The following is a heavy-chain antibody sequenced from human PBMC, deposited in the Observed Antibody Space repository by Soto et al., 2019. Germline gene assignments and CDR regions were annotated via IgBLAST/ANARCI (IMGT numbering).Heavy chain of an antibody. J-gene: IGHJ6*02. D-gene: IGHD2-2*01. CDR1: GGTFGSYA. CDR2: IIPIPGTA. V-gene: IGHV1-69*01. Sequence: QVQLVQSVAEVKKTGSSVKVSCKVSGGTFGSYAISWVRQAPGQVLEWMGGIIPIPGTANYAQKYQGRVTIAADESTSTAYMELSSLRSEDTAVYYCARSQGSSTSLEIYYYYYYGMDVWGQGTTVTVSS. CDR3: ARSQGSSTSLEIYYYYYYGMDV.